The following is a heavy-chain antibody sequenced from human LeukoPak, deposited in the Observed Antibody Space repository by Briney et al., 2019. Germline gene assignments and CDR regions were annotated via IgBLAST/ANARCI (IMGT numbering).Heavy chain of an antibody. CDR1: GYSINSHYF. J-gene: IGHJ4*02. V-gene: IGHV4-38-2*01. Sequence: PSETLSLTCGVSGYSINSHYFWNWIRQSPGKGLEWIASIRHRGDSYYNPSLRSRVNIWLDTSKNQFSLSLTSVTAADTAIYYCVTCAPYVAEGFDHWGQVSLVTVSS. CDR2: IRHRGDS. D-gene: IGHD2-15*01. CDR3: VTCAPYVAEGFDH.